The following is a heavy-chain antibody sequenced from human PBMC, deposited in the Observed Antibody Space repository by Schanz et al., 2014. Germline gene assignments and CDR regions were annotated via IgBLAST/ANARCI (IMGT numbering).Heavy chain of an antibody. D-gene: IGHD6-19*01. V-gene: IGHV3-23*04. CDR1: GFTFSSYS. CDR2: ISGSGGST. J-gene: IGHJ4*02. Sequence: EVQLVESGGGLVQPGGSLRLSCSASGFTFSSYSMYWVRQAPGQGLEWVSAISGSGGSTYYADSVKGRFTISRDNSKNTLYLQINNLRADDSAIYYCAKDHPSSGWPAFDVWGQGTQVTVSS. CDR3: AKDHPSSGWPAFDV.